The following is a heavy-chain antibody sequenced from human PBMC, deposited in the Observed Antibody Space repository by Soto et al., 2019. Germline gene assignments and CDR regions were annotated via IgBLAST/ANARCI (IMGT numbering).Heavy chain of an antibody. CDR2: ISAYNGNT. J-gene: IGHJ6*02. CDR1: GYTFTSYG. V-gene: IGHV1-18*01. D-gene: IGHD2-15*01. CDR3: ARSLRVVVAATGGYGMDV. Sequence: ASVKVSCKASGYTFTSYGISWVRQAPGQGLEWMEWISAYNGNTNYAQKLQGRVTMTTDTSTSTAYMELRSLRSDDTAVYYCARSLRVVVAATGGYGMDVWGQGTTVTVSS.